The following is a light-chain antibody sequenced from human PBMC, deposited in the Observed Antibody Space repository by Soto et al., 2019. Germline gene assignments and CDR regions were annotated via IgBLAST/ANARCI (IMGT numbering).Light chain of an antibody. CDR2: GNS. CDR3: QSYDSSLRIYV. Sequence: QTVVTQPPSVSGAPGQRVTISCSGSSSNIGTGSDVYWYQHFPGAAPKLLIYGNSNRPSGVPNRFSGSKSGTSASLAITGLQAEDEGDYYCQSYDSSLRIYVFGTGTKVTVL. V-gene: IGLV1-40*01. J-gene: IGLJ1*01. CDR1: SSNIGTGSD.